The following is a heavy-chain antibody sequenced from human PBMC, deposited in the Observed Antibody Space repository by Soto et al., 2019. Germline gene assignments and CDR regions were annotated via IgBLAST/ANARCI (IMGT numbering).Heavy chain of an antibody. CDR3: ARAPTLGYCSGGSRYVFAFDI. D-gene: IGHD2-15*01. V-gene: IGHV4-31*03. CDR2: IYYSGST. CDR1: GGSISSGGYY. J-gene: IGHJ3*02. Sequence: PSETLSLTCTVSGGSISSGGYYWSWIRQHPGKGLEWIGYIYYSGSTYYNPSLKSRVTISVDTSKNQFSLKLSSVTAADTAVYYCARAPTLGYCSGGSRYVFAFDIWGQGTMVTVSS.